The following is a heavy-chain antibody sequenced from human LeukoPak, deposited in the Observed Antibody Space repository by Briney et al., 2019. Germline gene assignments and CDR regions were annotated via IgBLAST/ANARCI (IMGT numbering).Heavy chain of an antibody. CDR3: ARGLLDCSGGSCYPGYFDY. Sequence: GESLKISCKGSGYSFTSYWIGWVRQMPGKGLEWMGIIYPGDSDTRYSPSFQGQVTISADKSISTAYLQWSSLKAPDTAMYYCARGLLDCSGGSCYPGYFDYWGQGTLVTVSS. CDR1: GYSFTSYW. J-gene: IGHJ4*02. V-gene: IGHV5-51*01. CDR2: IYPGDSDT. D-gene: IGHD2-15*01.